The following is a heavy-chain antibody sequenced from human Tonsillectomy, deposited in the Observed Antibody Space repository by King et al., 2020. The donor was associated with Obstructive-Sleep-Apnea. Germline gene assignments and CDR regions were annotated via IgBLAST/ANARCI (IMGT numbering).Heavy chain of an antibody. J-gene: IGHJ4*02. CDR3: AKRYYYASGSFDY. Sequence: VQLVESGGVLVQPGGSLRLSCAASGFTFSSYMMSWVRQAPGKGREWVPALSGSGGDNHYAGSGKGRFAISRDNSQNTLYLQMNSLRADDTAVYHCAKRYYYASGSFDYWGQGTLVTVSS. D-gene: IGHD3-10*01. V-gene: IGHV3-23*04. CDR1: GFTFSSYM. CDR2: LSGSGGDN.